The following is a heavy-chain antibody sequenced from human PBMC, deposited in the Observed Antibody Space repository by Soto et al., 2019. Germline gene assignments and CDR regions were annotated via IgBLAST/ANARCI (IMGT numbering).Heavy chain of an antibody. Sequence: GGSLRLSCAASGFTFSDYYMSWIRQAPGKGLEWVSYISSSSSYTNYADSVKGRFTISRDNAKNSLYLQMNSLRAEDTAVYYCARKLREWELHTLPPGYYYGMDVWGQGTTVTVSS. CDR2: ISSSSSYT. CDR1: GFTFSDYY. CDR3: ARKLREWELHTLPPGYYYGMDV. V-gene: IGHV3-11*06. D-gene: IGHD1-26*01. J-gene: IGHJ6*02.